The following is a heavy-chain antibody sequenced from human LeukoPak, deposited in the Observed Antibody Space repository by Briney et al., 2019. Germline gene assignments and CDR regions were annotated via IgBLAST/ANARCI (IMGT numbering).Heavy chain of an antibody. V-gene: IGHV3-9*01. J-gene: IGHJ6*03. CDR2: IILNSGSI. Sequence: SLRLSCAASGFTFDYYAMPWVRQAPGKGLEWVSGIILNSGSIGYADSVKGRFTISRDNAKNSLYLQMNSLRAEDTALYYCAKFAGYCSSTSCRGGYYYYMDVWGKGTTVTVSS. D-gene: IGHD2-2*01. CDR1: GFTFDYYA. CDR3: AKFAGYCSSTSCRGGYYYYMDV.